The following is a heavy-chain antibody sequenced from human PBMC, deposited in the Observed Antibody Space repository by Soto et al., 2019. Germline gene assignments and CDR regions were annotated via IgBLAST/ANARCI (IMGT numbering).Heavy chain of an antibody. J-gene: IGHJ3*01. D-gene: IGHD6-19*01. CDR1: GSNSDNYI. CDR3: AKEGFSSGMAGGFDL. Sequence: GGSLRLSCAVSGSNSDNYILAWVRQAPGKGLDWVSAINIGGSTTHYAESVKGRFTISRDDSKNSVFLQMSSLRADDTALYYCAKEGFSSGMAGGFDLWGQGTMVTVSS. CDR2: INIGGSTT. V-gene: IGHV3-23*01.